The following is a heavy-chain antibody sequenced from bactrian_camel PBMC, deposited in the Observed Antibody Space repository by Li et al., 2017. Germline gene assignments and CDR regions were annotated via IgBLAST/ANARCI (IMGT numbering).Heavy chain of an antibody. CDR2: IYSDGGNT. CDR1: GVTFSGAS. CDR3: ASPNYGLH. Sequence: HVQLVESGGGLVQPGGSLRLSCAASGVTFSGASIAWVRQTPEKRLEWVSNIYSDGGNTLYAESVKGRFTISRDNATNTVYLQMNSLKSEDTALYYCASPNYGLHWGQGTQVTVS. D-gene: IGHD5*01. V-gene: IGHV3-2*01. J-gene: IGHJ4*01.